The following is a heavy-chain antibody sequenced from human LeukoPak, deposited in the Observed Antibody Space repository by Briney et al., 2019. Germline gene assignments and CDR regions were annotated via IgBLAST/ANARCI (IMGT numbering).Heavy chain of an antibody. CDR1: GGSISSYY. J-gene: IGHJ5*02. CDR3: ARGAGNHPPNWFDP. CDR2: IYYSGST. D-gene: IGHD6-13*01. Sequence: PSETLSLTCTVSGGSISSYYWSWIRQPPGKGLEWIGYIYYSGSTNYNPSLKSRVTISVDTSKNQFSLNLTSVTAADTAVYTCARGAGNHPPNWFDPWGQGTLVTVSS. V-gene: IGHV4-59*12.